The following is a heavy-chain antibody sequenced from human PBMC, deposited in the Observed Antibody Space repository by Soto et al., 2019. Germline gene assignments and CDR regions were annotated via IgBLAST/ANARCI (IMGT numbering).Heavy chain of an antibody. CDR1: GFRFDDYA. V-gene: IGHV3-9*01. CDR3: AMSNSNDLYYHFES. CDR2: INWNSDTI. D-gene: IGHD3-10*01. Sequence: VQLVESGGGSVQPGGYLRLSCVASGFRFDDYAMHWVRQRPGKGLEWVSGINWNSDTIGYDDSVKGRFIVSRDNAEGSLLLQMSSLRAEDTAIYFCAMSNSNDLYYHFESWGQGTPVTVSS. J-gene: IGHJ4*02.